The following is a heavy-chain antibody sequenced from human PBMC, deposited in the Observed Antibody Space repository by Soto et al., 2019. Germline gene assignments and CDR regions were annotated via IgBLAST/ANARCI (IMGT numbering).Heavy chain of an antibody. CDR1: GFTLRNYA. J-gene: IGHJ4*02. Sequence: GGSLRLSCEASGFTLRNYAMTWIRQAPGKGLESVSLISANDVGTYYAESVKTRFTISTDQSRNTVYLQMDSLRADDTAIYYCAKAKNDYNWDNRPPFDYWGQGTLVTVSS. D-gene: IGHD1-20*01. CDR2: ISANDVGT. CDR3: AKAKNDYNWDNRPPFDY. V-gene: IGHV3-23*01.